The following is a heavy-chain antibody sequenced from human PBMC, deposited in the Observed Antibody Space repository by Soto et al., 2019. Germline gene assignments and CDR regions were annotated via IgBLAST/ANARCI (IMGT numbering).Heavy chain of an antibody. CDR3: ARAAQGYCISTSCYDGMDV. Sequence: GASVKVSCKASGHTFTGYYMHWVRQAPGQGLEWMGWINPNSGGTNYAQKFQGWVTMTRDTSISTAYMELSRLRSDDTAVYYCARAAQGYCISTSCYDGMDVWGQGTTVTVSS. J-gene: IGHJ6*02. CDR2: INPNSGGT. V-gene: IGHV1-2*04. D-gene: IGHD2-2*01. CDR1: GHTFTGYY.